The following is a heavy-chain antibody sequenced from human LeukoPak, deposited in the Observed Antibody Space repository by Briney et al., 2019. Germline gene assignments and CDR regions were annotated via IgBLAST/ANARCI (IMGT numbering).Heavy chain of an antibody. D-gene: IGHD3-10*01. CDR2: INPNSGGT. Sequence: GASVKVSCKASGYTFTGYYMHWVRQAPGQGLEWMGWINPNSGGTNYAQKFQGRVTMTRDTSISTAYMELSRLRSDDTAVYYCARAYERFGVSWFDPWGQGTLVIVSS. CDR3: ARAYERFGVSWFDP. J-gene: IGHJ5*02. CDR1: GYTFTGYY. V-gene: IGHV1-2*02.